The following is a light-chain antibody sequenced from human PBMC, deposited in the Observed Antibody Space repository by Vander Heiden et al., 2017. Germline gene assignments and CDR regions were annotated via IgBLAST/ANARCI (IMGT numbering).Light chain of an antibody. CDR3: SSYAGSNNGV. V-gene: IGLV2-8*01. CDR1: SSDVGGYNY. CDR2: EVS. J-gene: IGLJ3*02. Sequence: QSALTPPPSASGSPGQSVTISCTGTSSDVGGYNYVSWFQQHPGKAPKLMISEVSKRPSGVPDRFSGSKSGNTASLTVSGLQAEDEADYYCSSYAGSNNGVFGGGTKLTVL.